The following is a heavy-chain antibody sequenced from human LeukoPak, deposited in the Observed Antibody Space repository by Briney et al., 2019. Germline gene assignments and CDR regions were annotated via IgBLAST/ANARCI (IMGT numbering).Heavy chain of an antibody. CDR3: AKVFRSGDLFVSDS. V-gene: IGHV3-23*01. CDR1: GFTFSSYA. J-gene: IGHJ4*02. D-gene: IGHD4-17*01. CDR2: ISGSGGDT. Sequence: GGSLRLSCAASGFTFSSYAMRWVRQAPGKGLEWVSGISGSGGDTYYADSVKGRFTISRDNSKNTLYLQMNILRAEDSAVYYCAKVFRSGDLFVSDSWGQGTLVTVSS.